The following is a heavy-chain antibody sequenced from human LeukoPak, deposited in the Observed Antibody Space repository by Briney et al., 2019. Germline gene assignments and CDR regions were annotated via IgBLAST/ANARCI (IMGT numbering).Heavy chain of an antibody. D-gene: IGHD3-22*01. V-gene: IGHV1-69*05. CDR2: IIPIFGTA. Sequence: SVKVSCKASGGTFSSYAISWVRQAPGQGLEWMGRIIPIFGTANYAQKFQGRVTITTDESTSTAYMELSSLRSEDTAVYYCARDASAYYYDSSGHRFDYWGQGTLVTVSS. J-gene: IGHJ4*02. CDR3: ARDASAYYYDSSGHRFDY. CDR1: GGTFSSYA.